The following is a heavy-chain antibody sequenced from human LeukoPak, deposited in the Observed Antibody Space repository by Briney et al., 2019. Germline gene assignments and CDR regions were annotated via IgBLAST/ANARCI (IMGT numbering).Heavy chain of an antibody. Sequence: GRSLRLSCAASGFTFSSYGMHWVRQAPGKGLEWVAVIWYDGSNKYYADSVKGRFTISRDNSKTTLYLQMNSLRAEDTAVYYWARGSPDAFDIWGQGTMVTVSS. V-gene: IGHV3-33*01. CDR3: ARGSPDAFDI. CDR2: IWYDGSNK. D-gene: IGHD1-26*01. CDR1: GFTFSSYG. J-gene: IGHJ3*02.